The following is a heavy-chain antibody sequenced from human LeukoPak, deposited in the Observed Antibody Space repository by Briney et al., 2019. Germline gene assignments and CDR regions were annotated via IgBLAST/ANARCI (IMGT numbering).Heavy chain of an antibody. CDR3: ARDPENWNYRDRFDY. V-gene: IGHV1-2*02. CDR2: INPNSGGT. J-gene: IGHJ4*02. CDR1: GYTFTGYY. Sequence: ASVRVSCKASGYTFTGYYIHWVRQAPGQGLEWMGWINPNSGGTNYAQKFQGRVTMTRDTSISTAYMELSRLRSNDTAVYYCARDPENWNYRDRFDYWGQGTLVTVSS. D-gene: IGHD1-7*01.